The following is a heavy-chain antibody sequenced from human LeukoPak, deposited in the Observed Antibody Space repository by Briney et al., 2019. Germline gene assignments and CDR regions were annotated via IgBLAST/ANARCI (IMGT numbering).Heavy chain of an antibody. V-gene: IGHV3-74*01. Sequence: TGGSLRLSCAASGFTFSSYWVHWVRQAPGKGLVWVSRINSDGSSTSYADSVKGRFTISRDNAKNTLYLQMNSLRAEDTAVYYCARESSVGAHKAFDYWGQGPLVTVSS. CDR1: GFTFSSYW. J-gene: IGHJ4*02. CDR2: INSDGSST. D-gene: IGHD1-26*01. CDR3: ARESSVGAHKAFDY.